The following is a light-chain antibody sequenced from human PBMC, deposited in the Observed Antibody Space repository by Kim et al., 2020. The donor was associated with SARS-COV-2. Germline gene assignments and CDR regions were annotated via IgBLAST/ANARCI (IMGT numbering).Light chain of an antibody. J-gene: IGKJ4*01. CDR1: QNIDTY. CDR3: QQRNSWPPAVT. V-gene: IGKV3-11*01. Sequence: SPGERATLSCRASQNIDTYLAWYQQRPGQAPRRLVYDASNRATGVPDRFSGSGSGTDFTLTISSLEPEDFSIYYCQQRNSWPPAVTFGGGTKLEIK. CDR2: DAS.